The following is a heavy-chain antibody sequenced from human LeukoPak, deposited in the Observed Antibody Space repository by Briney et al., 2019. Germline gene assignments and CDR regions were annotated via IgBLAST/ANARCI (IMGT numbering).Heavy chain of an antibody. V-gene: IGHV4-59*08. CDR3: ARVVPYIEVDP. D-gene: IGHD5-12*01. CDR1: GGSISNYY. J-gene: IGHJ5*02. CDR2: IYYSGST. Sequence: SETLSLTCTVSGGSISNYYWSWIRQPPGKGLEWIGYIYYSGSTDYNPSLKSRVTISVDTSKNQFSLQLSSLTASDTAVYYCARVVPYIEVDPWGQGTLVIVSS.